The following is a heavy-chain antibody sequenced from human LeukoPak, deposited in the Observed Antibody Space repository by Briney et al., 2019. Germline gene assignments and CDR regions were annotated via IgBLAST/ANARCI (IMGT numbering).Heavy chain of an antibody. CDR2: IYDSGST. Sequence: SETLSLTCTVSGGSISSYYWSWIRQPPGKGLEWIGYIYDSGSTNYNPSLKRRVTISVDTSKNQFSLKLSSVTAADTAVYYCARGVTYYDILTGYYGDEDWFDPWGQGTLVTVSS. CDR3: ARGVTYYDILTGYYGDEDWFDP. CDR1: GGSISSYY. J-gene: IGHJ5*02. D-gene: IGHD3-9*01. V-gene: IGHV4-59*01.